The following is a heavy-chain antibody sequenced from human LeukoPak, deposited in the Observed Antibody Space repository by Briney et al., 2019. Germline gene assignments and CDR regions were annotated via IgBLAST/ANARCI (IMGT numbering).Heavy chain of an antibody. V-gene: IGHV4-39*01. CDR1: GGSISSSSYY. Sequence: SETLSLTCTVSGGSISSSSYYWGWIRQPPRKGLEWIGSIYYSGSTYYNPSLKSRVTISVGTSKNQFSLKLSSVTAADTAVYYCARLKVVNDYYYYYGMDVWGQGTTVTVSS. J-gene: IGHJ6*02. CDR2: IYYSGST. D-gene: IGHD2-15*01. CDR3: ARLKVVNDYYYYYGMDV.